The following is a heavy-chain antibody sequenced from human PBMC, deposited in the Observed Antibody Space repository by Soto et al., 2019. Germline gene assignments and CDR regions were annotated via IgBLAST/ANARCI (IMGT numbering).Heavy chain of an antibody. D-gene: IGHD5-12*01. CDR3: ARDHFRWLRSPAYYFDY. V-gene: IGHV3-7*01. Sequence: GGSLRLSCAASGFTFSSYWMSWVRQAPGKGLEWVANIKQDGSEKYYVDSVKGRFTISRDNAKNSLYLQMNSLRAEDTAVYYCARDHFRWLRSPAYYFDYWGQGTLVTVSS. J-gene: IGHJ4*02. CDR2: IKQDGSEK. CDR1: GFTFSSYW.